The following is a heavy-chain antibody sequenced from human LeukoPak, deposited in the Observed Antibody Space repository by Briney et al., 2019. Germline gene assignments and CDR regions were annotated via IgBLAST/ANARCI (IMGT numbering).Heavy chain of an antibody. J-gene: IGHJ4*02. D-gene: IGHD3-3*01. V-gene: IGHV3-7*05. CDR2: IKQDGSEQ. CDR1: GFTFSRYW. Sequence: GGSLRLSCAASGFTFSRYWMTWVRQAPGKGLEWVANIKQDGSEQYYVDSVRGRFTISRDNTKNSLYLRMNSLGVEDTAVYYCATDWSGDDRFDYWGQGTLVTVSS. CDR3: ATDWSGDDRFDY.